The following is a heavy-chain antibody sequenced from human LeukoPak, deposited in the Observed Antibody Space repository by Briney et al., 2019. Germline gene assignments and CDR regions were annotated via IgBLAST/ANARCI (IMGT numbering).Heavy chain of an antibody. Sequence: KPSETLSLTCTVSGGSISSYYWSWIRQPPGKGLEWIGYIYYSGSTNYNPSLKSRVTISVDTPKNQFSLRLSSVTAADTAVYYCANANNGGSGWCTFAYWGQGTLVTVSS. CDR1: GGSISSYY. CDR3: ANANNGGSGWCTFAY. D-gene: IGHD6-19*01. J-gene: IGHJ4*02. V-gene: IGHV4-59*01. CDR2: IYYSGST.